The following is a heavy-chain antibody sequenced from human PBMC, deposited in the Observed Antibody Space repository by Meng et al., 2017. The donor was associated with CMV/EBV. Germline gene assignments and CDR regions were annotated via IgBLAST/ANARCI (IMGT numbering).Heavy chain of an antibody. D-gene: IGHD3-3*01. V-gene: IGHV4-59*01. CDR2: IYYSGST. Sequence: SETLSLTCTVSGGSISSYYWSWIRRPPGKGLEWIGYIYYSGSTNYNPSLKSRVTISVDTSKNQFSLKLSSVTAADTAVYYCARGGDDFWSGYYDYWGQGTLVTVSS. J-gene: IGHJ4*02. CDR1: GGSISSYY. CDR3: ARGGDDFWSGYYDY.